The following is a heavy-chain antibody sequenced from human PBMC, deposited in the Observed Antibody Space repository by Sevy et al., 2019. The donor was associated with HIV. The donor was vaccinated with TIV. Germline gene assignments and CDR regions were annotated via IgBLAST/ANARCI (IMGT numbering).Heavy chain of an antibody. D-gene: IGHD3-22*01. CDR3: ARGNGFYCDSSGYYIPDAFDI. V-gene: IGHV1-69*13. CDR1: GGTFSSYA. Sequence: ASVKVSCKASGGTFSSYAISWVRQAPGQRLEWMGGIIPIFGTANYAQKFQGRVTITADESTSTAYMELSSLRSEDTAVYYCARGNGFYCDSSGYYIPDAFDIWGQGTMVTVSS. J-gene: IGHJ3*02. CDR2: IIPIFGTA.